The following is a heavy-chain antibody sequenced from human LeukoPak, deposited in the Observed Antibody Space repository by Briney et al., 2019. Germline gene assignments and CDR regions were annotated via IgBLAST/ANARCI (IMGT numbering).Heavy chain of an antibody. CDR1: GFTFRSYS. V-gene: IGHV3-64*02. CDR2: IDPHGGNT. CDR3: AKEGWAAMAELFDY. J-gene: IGHJ4*02. D-gene: IGHD5-18*01. Sequence: PGGSLRLSCAASGFTFRSYSMHWVRQTPGKGLEYVSAIDPHGGNTYYADSVKGRFTISRDNSKNTLYLQMNSLRAEDTAVYYCAKEGWAAMAELFDYWGQGTLVTVSS.